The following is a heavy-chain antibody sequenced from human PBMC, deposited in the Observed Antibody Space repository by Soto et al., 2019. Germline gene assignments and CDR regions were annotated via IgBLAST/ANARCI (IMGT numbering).Heavy chain of an antibody. J-gene: IGHJ6*02. CDR3: AREAFTVSGGTSPVRGGGIDV. CDR2: IYRDGKT. D-gene: IGHD2-15*01. V-gene: IGHV3-53*02. Sequence: EGQLVETGGGLIQPGGSLRLSCAASDFTVGTNYMSWVRRAPGRGLEWVSIIYRDGKTYYADSVRCRIIISRDDSKNTLDLQMNSLRVEDTAIYYCAREAFTVSGGTSPVRGGGIDVWGQGTTVTVSS. CDR1: DFTVGTNY.